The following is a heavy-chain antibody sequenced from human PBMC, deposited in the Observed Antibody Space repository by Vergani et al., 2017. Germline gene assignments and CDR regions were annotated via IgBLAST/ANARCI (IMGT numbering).Heavy chain of an antibody. J-gene: IGHJ4*02. CDR1: GFTVSSNY. CDR3: ARDSSGSSWDY. CDR2: IYSGGST. V-gene: IGHV3-53*01. D-gene: IGHD6-19*01. Sequence: VQLVESAGGLIQPGGSLRLSCAASGFTVSSNYMSWVRQAPGKGLEWVSVIYSGGSTYYADSVKGRFTISRDNSKNTLYLQMNSLRAEDTAVYYCARDSSGSSWDYWGQGTLVTVSS.